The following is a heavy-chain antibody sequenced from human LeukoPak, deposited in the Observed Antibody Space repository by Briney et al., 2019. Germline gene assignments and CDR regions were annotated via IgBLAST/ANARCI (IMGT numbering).Heavy chain of an antibody. CDR2: ISSNGGST. CDR1: GFTFSSYA. Sequence: GGSLRLSCSASGFTFSSYAMHWVRQAPGKGLEYVSAISSNGGSTYYADSVKGRFTISRDNSKNTLYLQMSSLRAEDTAVYYCAKGGFSQGRLRYFDWLLQRDYFDYWGQGTLVTVSS. D-gene: IGHD3-9*01. CDR3: AKGGFSQGRLRYFDWLLQRDYFDY. V-gene: IGHV3-64D*06. J-gene: IGHJ4*02.